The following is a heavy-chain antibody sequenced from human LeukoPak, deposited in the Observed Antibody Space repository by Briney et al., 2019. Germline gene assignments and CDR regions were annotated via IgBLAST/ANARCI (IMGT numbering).Heavy chain of an antibody. CDR2: IIPMFDTA. Sequence: SVKVSCKASGYTFTGYYMHWVRQAPGQGLEWMGGIIPMFDTADFAQKFQGRVTITADTSTSTAYMQLSSLRSEDTAVYYCARARSGPYGSGSLDAFDIWGQGTMVTVSS. V-gene: IGHV1-69*06. CDR3: ARARSGPYGSGSLDAFDI. J-gene: IGHJ3*02. CDR1: GYTFTGYY. D-gene: IGHD3-10*01.